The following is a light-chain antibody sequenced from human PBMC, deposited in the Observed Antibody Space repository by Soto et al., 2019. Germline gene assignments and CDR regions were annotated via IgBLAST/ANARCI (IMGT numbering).Light chain of an antibody. CDR3: QQLSLPPLV. V-gene: IGKV3-11*01. J-gene: IGKJ4*01. Sequence: EIVLTQSPATLSLSPGERATLSCRASQSVGSSLAWYQQRPGQAPRLIIHDASNRATGIPARFSGSGSGTDFTLTISSLEPEDFAVYYCQQLSLPPLVFGGGTRVEIK. CDR2: DAS. CDR1: QSVGSS.